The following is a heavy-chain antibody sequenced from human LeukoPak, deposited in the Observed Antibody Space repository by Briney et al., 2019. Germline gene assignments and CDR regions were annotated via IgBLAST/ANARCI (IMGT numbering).Heavy chain of an antibody. V-gene: IGHV3-30-3*01. CDR2: ISYDGSNK. D-gene: IGHD6-13*01. J-gene: IGHJ4*02. CDR1: GFAFSSFA. Sequence: SGGSLRLSCTASGFAFSSFAMHWVRQAPGKGLEWVAVISYDGSNKYFADSVKGRFTISRDNSKNTLYLQMNSLRAEDTAVCYCARDQMISAAGLDYWGQGTLVTVSS. CDR3: ARDQMISAAGLDY.